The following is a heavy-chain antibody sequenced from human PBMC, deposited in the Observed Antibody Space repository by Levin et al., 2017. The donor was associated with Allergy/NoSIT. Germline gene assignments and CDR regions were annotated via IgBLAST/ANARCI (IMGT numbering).Heavy chain of an antibody. CDR2: INPSGGST. V-gene: IGHV1-46*01. CDR1: RYSFTSYY. Sequence: ASVKVSCKASRYSFTSYYVHWVRQAPGQGLEWMGIINPSGGSTSYAQKFQGRVTMTRDTSTSTVYMELSSLRSEDTAVYYCASSEGSGSYDAFDIWGQGTMVTVSS. J-gene: IGHJ3*02. CDR3: ASSEGSGSYDAFDI. D-gene: IGHD3-10*01.